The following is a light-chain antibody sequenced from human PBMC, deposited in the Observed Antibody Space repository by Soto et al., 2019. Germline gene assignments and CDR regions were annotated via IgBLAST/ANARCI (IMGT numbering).Light chain of an antibody. CDR1: QSVNSN. CDR2: GAS. J-gene: IGKJ2*01. CDR3: QQYGGVPYT. V-gene: IGKV3-20*01. Sequence: EIVMTQSPATLSVSPGDRATLSCRASQSVNSNLAWYQQKPGQAPRLLIYGASSRATGIPDRFSGSGSGTDFTLTISRLEPEDFAIYYCQQYGGVPYTFGQGTRWIS.